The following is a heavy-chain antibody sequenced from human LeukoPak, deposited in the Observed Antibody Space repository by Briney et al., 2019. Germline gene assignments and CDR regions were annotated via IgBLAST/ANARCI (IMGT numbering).Heavy chain of an antibody. Sequence: GGSLRLSCAASGFIFRNYAMSWVRPAPGKGLEWVSAITGSGDTTYYADSVKGRFTISRDNSKNTLYVEMNTLRAEDTAVYYCAKWGDYDILTGYYVSDFWGQGTLVTVSS. V-gene: IGHV3-23*01. CDR2: ITGSGDTT. J-gene: IGHJ4*02. D-gene: IGHD3-9*01. CDR3: AKWGDYDILTGYYVSDF. CDR1: GFIFRNYA.